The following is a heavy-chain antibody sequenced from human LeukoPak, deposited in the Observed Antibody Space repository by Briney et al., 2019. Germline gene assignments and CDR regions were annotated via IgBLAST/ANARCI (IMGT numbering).Heavy chain of an antibody. CDR3: ARGSGYSPLFDC. CDR1: GFSFDDYA. D-gene: IGHD3-22*01. V-gene: IGHV3-9*01. J-gene: IGHJ4*02. Sequence: GGSLRLSCEASGFSFDDYAMHWVRQAPGKGLEWVSGISWNSANIAYGDSVKGRFTISRDNARNSVYLQMNSLRADDTALYYCARGSGYSPLFDCWGQGTLVTVSS. CDR2: ISWNSANI.